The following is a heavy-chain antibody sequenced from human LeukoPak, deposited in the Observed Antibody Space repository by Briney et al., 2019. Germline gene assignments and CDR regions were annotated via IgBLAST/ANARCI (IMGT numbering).Heavy chain of an antibody. J-gene: IGHJ6*03. Sequence: GASVKVSCKASGGTFSSYAISWVRQAPGQGLEWMGGIIPIFGTANYAQKFQGRVTMTEDTSTDTAYMELSSLRSEDTAVYYCATVNDYGGNRPVHNRARPYMDVWGKGTTVTISS. D-gene: IGHD4-23*01. CDR2: IIPIFGTA. CDR3: ATVNDYGGNRPVHNRARPYMDV. V-gene: IGHV1-69*06. CDR1: GGTFSSYA.